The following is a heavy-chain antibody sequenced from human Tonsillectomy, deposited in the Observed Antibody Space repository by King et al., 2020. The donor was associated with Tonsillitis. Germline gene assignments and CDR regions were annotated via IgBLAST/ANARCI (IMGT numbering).Heavy chain of an antibody. D-gene: IGHD6-19*01. V-gene: IGHV3-23*04. Sequence: VQLVESGGGLVQPGGSLRLSCAASGFTFNTYAMSWVRQAPGKGLDWVSTISGRGTSLFYAGPGQGRFTISRDNSKNTLYLQMSSLRVDDTAVYFCARGAIAVADFDSWGQGTLVTVSS. J-gene: IGHJ4*02. CDR2: ISGRGTSL. CDR3: ARGAIAVADFDS. CDR1: GFTFNTYA.